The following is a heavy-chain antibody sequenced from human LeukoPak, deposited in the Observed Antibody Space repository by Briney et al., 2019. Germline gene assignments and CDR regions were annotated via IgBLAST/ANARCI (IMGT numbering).Heavy chain of an antibody. Sequence: SETLSLTCAVSGYSISSGYYWGWIRQPPGKGLEWIGSIYHSGSTYYNPSLKSRVTISVDTSKNQFSLKLSSVTAADTAVYYCARHIRSFYYYYYMDVWRKGTTVTVSS. D-gene: IGHD2-21*01. J-gene: IGHJ6*03. V-gene: IGHV4-38-2*01. CDR2: IYHSGST. CDR3: ARHIRSFYYYYYMDV. CDR1: GYSISSGYY.